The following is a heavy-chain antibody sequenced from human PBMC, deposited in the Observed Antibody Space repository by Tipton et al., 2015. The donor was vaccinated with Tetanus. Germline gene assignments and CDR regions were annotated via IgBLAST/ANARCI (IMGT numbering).Heavy chain of an antibody. V-gene: IGHV5-51*01. CDR1: GYSFTSYW. CDR3: ARHKTGSDGYYYYGMDV. Sequence: QLVQSGAEVKKPGESLKISCKGSGYSFTSYWIGWVRQMPGKGLEWMGIIYPGDSDTRYSPPFHGQVTISADKSISPAYLQWSSLKASDTAMYYCARHKTGSDGYYYYGMDVWGQGTTVTVSS. D-gene: IGHD1-1*01. CDR2: IYPGDSDT. J-gene: IGHJ6*02.